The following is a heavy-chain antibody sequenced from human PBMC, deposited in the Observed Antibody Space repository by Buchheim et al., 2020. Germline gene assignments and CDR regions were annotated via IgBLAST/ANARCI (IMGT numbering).Heavy chain of an antibody. Sequence: QVQLQESGPGLVKPSQTLSLTCTVSGGSITTGGHYWSWIRQHPGKGLEWIGYIFYSGTAYYNPSLNSRVSMSVDTSKNQFSLKLTSMTAADTAVYYCARDPTGGADFDYWGQGTL. V-gene: IGHV4-31*03. CDR1: GGSITTGGHY. J-gene: IGHJ4*02. D-gene: IGHD1-14*01. CDR2: IFYSGTA. CDR3: ARDPTGGADFDY.